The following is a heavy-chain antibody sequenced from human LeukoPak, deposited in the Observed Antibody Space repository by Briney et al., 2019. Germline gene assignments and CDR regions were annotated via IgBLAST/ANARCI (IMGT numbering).Heavy chain of an antibody. Sequence: GGSLRLSCAASGFTFSSYGMSWVRQAPGKGLEWVSAISGSGGSTYYADSVKGRFTISRDNSKNTLYLQMNSLRAEDTAVYYCSRSRPKFKDFDYWGQGTLVTVSS. CDR2: ISGSGGST. CDR3: SRSRPKFKDFDY. V-gene: IGHV3-23*01. J-gene: IGHJ4*02. CDR1: GFTFSSYG.